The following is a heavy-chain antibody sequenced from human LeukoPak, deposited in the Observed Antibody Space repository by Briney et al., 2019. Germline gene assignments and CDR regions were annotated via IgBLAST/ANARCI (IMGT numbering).Heavy chain of an antibody. V-gene: IGHV3-43*01. CDR2: INRRGHT. J-gene: IGHJ6*04. Sequence: GGSLGLSCAASGFTFGFTIHWVRQTPGKGLEWVSLINRRGHTFYAESVKGRFTISRDNAKNSLYLQMNSLRAEDTAVYYCAELGITMIGGVWGKGTTVTISS. CDR1: GFTFGFT. CDR3: AELGITMIGGV. D-gene: IGHD3-10*02.